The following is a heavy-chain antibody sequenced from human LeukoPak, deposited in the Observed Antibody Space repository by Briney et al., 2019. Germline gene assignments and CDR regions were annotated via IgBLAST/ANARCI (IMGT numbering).Heavy chain of an antibody. J-gene: IGHJ5*02. V-gene: IGHV4-61*08. CDR1: GGSISSSDYY. Sequence: SETLSLTCTVSGGSISSSDYYWGWIRQPPGKGLEWIGYIYYSGTTNYNPSLKSRVTISIDTSKNQFSLKLSSVTAADTAVYYCARGTMMVGPWGQGTLVTVSS. CDR2: IYYSGTT. CDR3: ARGTMMVGP. D-gene: IGHD3-22*01.